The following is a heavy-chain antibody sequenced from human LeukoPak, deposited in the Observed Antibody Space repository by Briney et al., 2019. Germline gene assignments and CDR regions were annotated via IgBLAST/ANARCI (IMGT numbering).Heavy chain of an antibody. CDR2: ISYDGSNK. CDR3: AKEHIVVVTAVYYFDY. CDR1: GFTFSNYA. Sequence: TVRSLRLSCAASGFTFSNYAMHWVRQAPGKGLEWVAVISYDGSNKYYADSVKGRFTISRDNSKNTLYLQMNSLRAEDTAVYYCAKEHIVVVTAVYYFDYWGQGTLVTVSS. J-gene: IGHJ4*02. V-gene: IGHV3-30*04. D-gene: IGHD2-21*02.